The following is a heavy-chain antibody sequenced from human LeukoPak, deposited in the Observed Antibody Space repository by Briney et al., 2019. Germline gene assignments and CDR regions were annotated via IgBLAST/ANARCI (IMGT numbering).Heavy chain of an antibody. Sequence: GASVKVSCKASGYTFTSYDINWVRQATGQGLEWMGWMNPNSGNTGYAQKFQGRVTMTRNTSISTAYMELSSLRSEDTAVYYCARVGYYDSSGYYSPQKAFDYWGQGTLVTVSP. V-gene: IGHV1-8*01. CDR1: GYTFTSYD. D-gene: IGHD3-22*01. J-gene: IGHJ4*02. CDR2: MNPNSGNT. CDR3: ARVGYYDSSGYYSPQKAFDY.